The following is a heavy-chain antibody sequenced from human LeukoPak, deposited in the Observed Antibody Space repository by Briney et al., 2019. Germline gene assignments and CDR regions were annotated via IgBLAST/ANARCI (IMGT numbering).Heavy chain of an antibody. CDR1: GFTFSSYD. V-gene: IGHV3-13*01. D-gene: IGHD5-12*01. J-gene: IGHJ4*02. CDR2: IGTAGDT. CDR3: ARAGYSGYDLDY. Sequence: GGSLRLSCAASGFTFSSYDMHWVRQATGKGLEWVSAIGTAGDTYYPGSVKGRFTISRENAKNSLYLQMNSLRAGDTAVYYCARAGYSGYDLDYWGQGTLVTVSS.